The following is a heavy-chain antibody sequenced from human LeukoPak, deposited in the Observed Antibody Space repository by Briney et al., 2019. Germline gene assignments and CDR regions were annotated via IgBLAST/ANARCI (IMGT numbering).Heavy chain of an antibody. Sequence: KASETLSLTCAVYGGSFSDYDWSWIRQPPGKGLEWIGEINQSGSTNCDPSLKSRVSMSIGTSKSQFSLNLRSVTAADTAVYYCARYVPVRTGTTRASFDYWGQGTLVTVSS. V-gene: IGHV4-34*01. D-gene: IGHD1-1*01. CDR2: INQSGST. CDR1: GGSFSDYD. CDR3: ARYVPVRTGTTRASFDY. J-gene: IGHJ4*02.